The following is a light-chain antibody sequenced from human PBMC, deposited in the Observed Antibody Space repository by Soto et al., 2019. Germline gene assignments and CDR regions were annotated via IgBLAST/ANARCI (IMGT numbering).Light chain of an antibody. CDR1: QTISNF. CDR2: QAS. J-gene: IGKJ1*01. V-gene: IGKV1-5*03. Sequence: DIHMTQSPSTLSASVGDTVTISCRASQTISNFLAWYQQKPGKAPKFLIYQASTLEGGVPSRFSGSGSGTEFTLTISSLQPDDFATYYCQQYYTYRTFGQGTKVDIK. CDR3: QQYYTYRT.